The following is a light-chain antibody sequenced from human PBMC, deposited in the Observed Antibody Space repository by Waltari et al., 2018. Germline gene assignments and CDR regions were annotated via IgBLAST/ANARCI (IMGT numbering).Light chain of an antibody. CDR1: SSNIGNNY. V-gene: IGLV1-51*02. J-gene: IGLJ7*01. CDR2: ENS. CDR3: GTWDSSLSGAV. Sequence: QSVLTQPPSVSAAPGQRVTISCSGGSSNIGNNYVSWYRQFPGTAPKLLIYENSVRPAGIPGRCAGSKSGTSATLDITGRQAGDEADYYCGTWDSSLSGAVFGGGTHLTVL.